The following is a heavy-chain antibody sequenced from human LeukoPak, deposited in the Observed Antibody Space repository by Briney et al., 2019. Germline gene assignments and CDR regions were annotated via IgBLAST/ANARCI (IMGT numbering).Heavy chain of an antibody. CDR1: GYTFTSYD. CDR2: INPNSGDT. J-gene: IGHJ3*02. D-gene: IGHD4-17*01. CDR3: AREVKYGVAVTGAFDI. Sequence: GASVKVSCKASGYTFTSYDINWVRQATGQGLEWMGWINPNSGDTNYAQNFQGRVTMTRDTSISTAYMELSRLRSDDTAVYYCAREVKYGVAVTGAFDIWGQATMVTVSS. V-gene: IGHV1-2*02.